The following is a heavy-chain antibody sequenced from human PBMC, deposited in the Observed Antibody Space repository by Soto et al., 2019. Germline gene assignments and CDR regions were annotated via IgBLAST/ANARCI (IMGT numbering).Heavy chain of an antibody. D-gene: IGHD1-7*01. V-gene: IGHV1-18*01. Sequence: ASVKVSCKASGYTFNIYGISWVRQAPGQGLEWMGWISPYNDNKKYAQNFQGRVTMTTDTSTSTAYMELTSLRSDDTAVYYCARELSALGTNDSWGPGTLVTVSS. J-gene: IGHJ4*02. CDR2: ISPYNDNK. CDR3: ARELSALGTNDS. CDR1: GYTFNIYG.